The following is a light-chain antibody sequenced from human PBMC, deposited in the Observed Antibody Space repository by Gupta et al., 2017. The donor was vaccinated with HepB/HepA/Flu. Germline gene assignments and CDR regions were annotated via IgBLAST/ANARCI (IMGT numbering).Light chain of an antibody. CDR1: LSNIGNNH. Sequence: QSVLTQPPSASGTPGQRVTISCSGSLSNIGNNHVYWYQQIPGTAPKVLIYRNNERPSGVPDRFSVYKSGTSASLEISGLQSEDEADDHWEEWDDNLSGRVFGGGTTLTVL. CDR2: RNN. V-gene: IGLV1-47*01. CDR3: EEWDDNLSGRV. J-gene: IGLJ2*01.